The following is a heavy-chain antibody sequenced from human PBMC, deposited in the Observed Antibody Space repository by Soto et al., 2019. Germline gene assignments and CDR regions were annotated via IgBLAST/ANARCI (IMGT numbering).Heavy chain of an antibody. V-gene: IGHV3-53*01. CDR3: ASLVSWSYLRRDDY. CDR2: IYSDDST. J-gene: IGHJ4*02. CDR1: GFTVSSNY. D-gene: IGHD1-26*01. Sequence: EVQLVESGGGLIQPGGSLRLSCAASGFTVSSNYMSWVRQAPGKGREWVSVIYSDDSTFYADSVKGRFTISRDNSKNTLYLQMNSLRAEDTAVYYCASLVSWSYLRRDDYWGQGTLVTVSS.